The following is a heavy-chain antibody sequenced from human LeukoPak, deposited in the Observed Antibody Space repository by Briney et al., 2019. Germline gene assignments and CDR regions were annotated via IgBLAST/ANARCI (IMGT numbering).Heavy chain of an antibody. J-gene: IGHJ3*02. D-gene: IGHD1-26*01. Sequence: PGGSLRLSCAASGFTFSSYGMHWVRQAPGKGLEWVAVIWYDGSNKYYADSVKGRFTISRDNSKNTLYLQMNGLRAEDTAVYYCARRIVGALSDAFDIWGQGTMVTVSS. CDR1: GFTFSSYG. CDR3: ARRIVGALSDAFDI. V-gene: IGHV3-33*01. CDR2: IWYDGSNK.